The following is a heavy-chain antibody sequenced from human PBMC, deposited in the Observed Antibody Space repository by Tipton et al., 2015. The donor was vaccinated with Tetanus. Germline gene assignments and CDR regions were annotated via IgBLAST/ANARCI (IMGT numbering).Heavy chain of an antibody. Sequence: GLVKPSETLSLTCNVSGASMSSSSYYWSWIRQPPGKGLEWIGYTYYSGSTGYNPSLKSRVTISIDSSKNQFSLKLTSVTAADTAVYYCARDERYGDYAYWGQGALVTVSS. CDR1: GASMSSSSYY. J-gene: IGHJ4*02. CDR2: TYYSGST. CDR3: ARDERYGDYAY. V-gene: IGHV4-61*01. D-gene: IGHD4-17*01.